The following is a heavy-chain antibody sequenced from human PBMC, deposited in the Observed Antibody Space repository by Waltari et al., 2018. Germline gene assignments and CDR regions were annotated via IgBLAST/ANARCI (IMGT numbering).Heavy chain of an antibody. V-gene: IGHV4-34*01. D-gene: IGHD2-15*01. CDR3: ARVLKGGPAGY. Sequence: QVQLQQWGAGLLKPSETLSLTCAVYGGSFSGYYWSWIRQPPGKGLEWIGESNHSGSTNYNPSRKSRVTIAVDTSKNQFSLKLSAVTAADTAVYYCARVLKGGPAGYWGQGTLVTVSS. CDR2: SNHSGST. CDR1: GGSFSGYY. J-gene: IGHJ4*02.